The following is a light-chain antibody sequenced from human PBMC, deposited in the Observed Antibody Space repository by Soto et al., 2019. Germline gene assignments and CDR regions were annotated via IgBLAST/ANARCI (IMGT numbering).Light chain of an antibody. CDR1: NSNIGTGYD. V-gene: IGLV1-40*01. CDR3: QSYDSSLSGWV. J-gene: IGLJ3*02. Sequence: QAVVTQPPSVSGAPGQRVTISCTGSNSNIGTGYDVHWYQQLPGTAPKLLIYGNSNRPSGVPDRFSGSKSGTSASLAITGLQAEDEADYYCQSYDSSLSGWVFGGGTKVTVL. CDR2: GNS.